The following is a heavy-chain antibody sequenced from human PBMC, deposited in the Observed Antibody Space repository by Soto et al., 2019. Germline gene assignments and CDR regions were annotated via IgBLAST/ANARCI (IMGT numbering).Heavy chain of an antibody. CDR1: GFIFKHHA. J-gene: IGHJ6*02. CDR3: ARDGQQLAPYAMDV. V-gene: IGHV3-33*01. CDR2: IWYDGSHT. Sequence: QGQLVESGGGVVQPGRSLRLSCAASGFIFKHHAMHWVRQAAGKGLEWVAQIWYDGSHTYYTDSVKGRFTISRDNLKDMVYLKMDSLRAEDTAVYYCARDGQQLAPYAMDVWGQGTTVTVSS. D-gene: IGHD1-1*01.